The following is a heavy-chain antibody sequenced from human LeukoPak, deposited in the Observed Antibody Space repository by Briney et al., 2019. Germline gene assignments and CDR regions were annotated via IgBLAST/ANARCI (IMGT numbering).Heavy chain of an antibody. CDR2: ISSSSSYI. Sequence: GGSLRLPCAASGFTFSSYSMNWVRQAPGKGLEWVSSISSSSSYIYYADSVKGRFTISRDNAKNSLYLQMNSLRAEDTAVYYCARGRILWFGELMYWGQGTLVTVSS. D-gene: IGHD3-10*01. CDR1: GFTFSSYS. CDR3: ARGRILWFGELMY. V-gene: IGHV3-21*01. J-gene: IGHJ4*02.